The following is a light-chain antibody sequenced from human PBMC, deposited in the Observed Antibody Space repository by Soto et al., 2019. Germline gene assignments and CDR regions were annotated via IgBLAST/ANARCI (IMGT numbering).Light chain of an antibody. Sequence: DIQMTQSPSTLSASVGDRVTITCRASQSISSWLAWYQQKPGKAPKLLIYDASSLESGVPSRFSGSGSGTEFTLTISSLQPDDFATYYXQXXNSYPGTFGQGTKLEIK. V-gene: IGKV1-5*01. CDR3: QXXNSYPGT. CDR2: DAS. CDR1: QSISSW. J-gene: IGKJ2*02.